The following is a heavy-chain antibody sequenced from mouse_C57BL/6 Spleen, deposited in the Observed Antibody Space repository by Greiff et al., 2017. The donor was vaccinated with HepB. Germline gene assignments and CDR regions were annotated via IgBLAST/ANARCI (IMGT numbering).Heavy chain of an antibody. V-gene: IGHV1-59*01. CDR3: AREGTAQVTDY. D-gene: IGHD3-2*02. CDR1: GYTFTSYW. Sequence: QVQLKQPGAELVRPGTSVKLSCKASGYTFTSYWMHWVKQRPGQGLEWIGVIDPSDSYTNYNQKFKGKATLTVDTSSSTAYMQLSSLTSEDSAVYYCAREGTAQVTDYWGQGTTLTVSS. J-gene: IGHJ2*01. CDR2: IDPSDSYT.